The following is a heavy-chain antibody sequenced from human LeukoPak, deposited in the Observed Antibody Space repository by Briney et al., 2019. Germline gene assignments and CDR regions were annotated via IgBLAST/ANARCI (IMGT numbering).Heavy chain of an antibody. CDR3: AREESSVQLPTIIGPGR. J-gene: IGHJ4*02. V-gene: IGHV4-59*01. D-gene: IGHD2-2*01. Sequence: CTVSGGSISSFYWSWIRQPPGKGXXDXGHIYYSGFTNYNPSLKSRVTMSVDTSKNQFSLKLSSVTAADTAVYYCAREESSVQLPTIIGPGRWGQGTLVTVSS. CDR1: GGSISSFY. CDR2: IYYSGFT.